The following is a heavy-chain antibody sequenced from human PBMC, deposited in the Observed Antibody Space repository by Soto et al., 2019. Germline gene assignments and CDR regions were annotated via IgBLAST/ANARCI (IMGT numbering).Heavy chain of an antibody. D-gene: IGHD3-22*01. J-gene: IGHJ5*02. CDR3: AGSSGYYPNWFDP. CDR2: IYHSGST. CDR1: GGCISSGGYS. V-gene: IGHV4-30-2*01. Sequence: SETLSLTCAVSGGCISSGGYSWSWILQPPGKGLEWIVYIYHSGSTYYNPSLKSRVTISVDRSKNQFSLKLSSVTAADTAVYYCAGSSGYYPNWFDPWGQGTLVTVSS.